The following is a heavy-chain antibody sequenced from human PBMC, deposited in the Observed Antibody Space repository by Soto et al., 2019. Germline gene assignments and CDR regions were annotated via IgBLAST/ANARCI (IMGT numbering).Heavy chain of an antibody. CDR1: GGSISSYY. Sequence: SETLSLTCTGSGGSISSYYWSWIRQPPGKGLEWIGYIYYSGNTNYNPSLKSRVTISVDTSKNQFSLKLTSVTAADTAVYYCARGGDGTIRMVREVIITGDYYVMDVWGQGTTVT. V-gene: IGHV4-59*01. CDR2: IYYSGNT. D-gene: IGHD3-10*01. J-gene: IGHJ6*02. CDR3: ARGGDGTIRMVREVIITGDYYVMDV.